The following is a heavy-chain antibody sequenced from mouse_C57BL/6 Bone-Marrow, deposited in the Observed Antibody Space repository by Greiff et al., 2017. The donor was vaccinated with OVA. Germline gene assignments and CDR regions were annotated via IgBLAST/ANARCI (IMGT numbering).Heavy chain of an antibody. Sequence: QVQLQQPGAELVMPGASVTLSCKASGYTFTSYWMHWVKQRPGQGLEWIGEIDPSDSYTNYNQKFKGKSTLTVDKSSSTAYMQLSSLTSEDSAVYYCARDEDDYYFDYWGQGTTLTVSS. CDR1: GYTFTSYW. CDR3: ARDEDDYYFDY. CDR2: IDPSDSYT. V-gene: IGHV1-69*01. J-gene: IGHJ2*01.